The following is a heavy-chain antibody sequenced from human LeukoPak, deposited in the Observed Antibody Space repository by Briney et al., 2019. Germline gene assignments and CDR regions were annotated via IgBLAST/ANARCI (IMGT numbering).Heavy chain of an antibody. CDR3: ASSPYSSSW. D-gene: IGHD6-6*01. J-gene: IGHJ4*02. Sequence: PGGSLRLSCAASGFIFSSYAIHWVRQAPGKGLEWVAVISYDGDDKFYADSVKGRFTISRDNAKNTLYLQMNSLRAEDTAVYYCASSPYSSSWWGQGTLVTVSS. CDR2: ISYDGDDK. CDR1: GFIFSSYA. V-gene: IGHV3-30-3*01.